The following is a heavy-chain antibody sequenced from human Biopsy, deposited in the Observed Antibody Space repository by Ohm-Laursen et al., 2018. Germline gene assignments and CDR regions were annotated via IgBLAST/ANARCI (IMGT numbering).Heavy chain of an antibody. Sequence: SETLSLTCTVSGGSISDSTYHWGWIRQSPGKGLEWIGHVYYSGSTFYNPSLESRVTVSVDTSKNQFHLRLTSMNASDTAVYYCARHSLDDFWSGAHYYFDYWGLGTLVTVSS. V-gene: IGHV4-39*01. CDR2: VYYSGST. D-gene: IGHD3-3*01. CDR1: GGSISDSTYH. CDR3: ARHSLDDFWSGAHYYFDY. J-gene: IGHJ4*02.